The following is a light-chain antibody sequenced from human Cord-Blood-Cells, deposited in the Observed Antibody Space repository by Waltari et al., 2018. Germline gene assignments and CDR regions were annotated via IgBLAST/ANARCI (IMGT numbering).Light chain of an antibody. V-gene: IGKV1-8*01. CDR3: QQYYSYPPWT. CDR1: QSISSY. CDR2: AAS. Sequence: AIRMTQSPSSLSASTGDRVTITCRASQSISSYLAWYQQKPGKAPKLLIYAASTLQSGVPSRFSGSGSGTDFTLTISCLQSEDFATYYCQQYYSYPPWTF. J-gene: IGKJ1*01.